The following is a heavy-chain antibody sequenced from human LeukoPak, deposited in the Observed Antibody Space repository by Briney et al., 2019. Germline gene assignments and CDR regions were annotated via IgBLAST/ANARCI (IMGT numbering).Heavy chain of an antibody. V-gene: IGHV3-53*01. CDR3: ARGAGYNYPYYFDY. J-gene: IGHJ4*02. CDR2: IYGGGNI. D-gene: IGHD5-24*01. CDR1: GFTVSSSY. Sequence: GGSLRLSCAASGFTVSSSYMNWVRQAPGKGLEWVSVIYGGGNIYYADSVKGRFTISRDNSKNTLYLQMNSLRAEDTAVYYCARGAGYNYPYYFDYWGQGTLVTVSS.